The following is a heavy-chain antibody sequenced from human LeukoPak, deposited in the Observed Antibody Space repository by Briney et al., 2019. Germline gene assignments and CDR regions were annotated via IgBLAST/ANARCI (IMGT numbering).Heavy chain of an antibody. CDR2: MNPNTGNT. CDR3: ASLSPGDADY. J-gene: IGHJ4*02. Sequence: ASVKVSCKASGYSFTDYDINWVRQATGQGLEWMGWMNPNTGNTDYAQKFQGRVTMTRDTSISTAYMELSGLRSDDTAIYYCASLSPGDADYWGQGTLVTVSS. V-gene: IGHV1-8*01. D-gene: IGHD2-21*02. CDR1: GYSFTDYD.